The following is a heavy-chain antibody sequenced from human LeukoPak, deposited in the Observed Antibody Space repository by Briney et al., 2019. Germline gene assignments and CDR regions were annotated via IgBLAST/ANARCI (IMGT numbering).Heavy chain of an antibody. V-gene: IGHV3-30-3*01. J-gene: IGHJ4*02. CDR2: ISYDGSNK. Sequence: PGKSLRLSCAASGFTFSSYAMHWVRQAPGKGLEWVAVISYDGSNKYYADSVKGRFTISRDNSKDTLYLQMNSLRAEDTAVYYCARGLPFDYWGQGTLVTVSS. D-gene: IGHD2-15*01. CDR1: GFTFSSYA. CDR3: ARGLPFDY.